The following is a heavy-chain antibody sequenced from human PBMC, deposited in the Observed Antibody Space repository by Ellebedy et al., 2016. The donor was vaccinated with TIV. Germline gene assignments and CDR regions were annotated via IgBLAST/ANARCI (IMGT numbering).Heavy chain of an antibody. Sequence: GESLKISCQVFGYSFTSYWVCWVRQMPGKGLEWMGIILPANSDIRYSPSFEGQVTISADKSISTAYLQWSSLKASDTAIYYCARTPGYSGNWGLDLWGQGTLVTVSS. CDR3: ARTPGYSGNWGLDL. CDR2: ILPANSDI. V-gene: IGHV5-51*01. D-gene: IGHD6-13*01. J-gene: IGHJ5*02. CDR1: GYSFTSYW.